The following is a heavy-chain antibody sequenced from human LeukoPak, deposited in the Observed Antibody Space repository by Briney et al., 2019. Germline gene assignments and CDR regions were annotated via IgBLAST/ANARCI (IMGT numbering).Heavy chain of an antibody. CDR2: INPPSGDT. D-gene: IGHD6-19*01. CDR3: ARTYSTAWYVLFDY. CDR1: GYTFTGYY. V-gene: IGHV1-2*02. Sequence: GASVKVSCKASGYTFTGYYMHWVRQAPGQGLEWMGWINPPSGDTNYAQKFQGRVTMTRDTSISTAYMELSRLRSDDTAVYYCARTYSTAWYVLFDYWGQGTLVTVSS. J-gene: IGHJ4*02.